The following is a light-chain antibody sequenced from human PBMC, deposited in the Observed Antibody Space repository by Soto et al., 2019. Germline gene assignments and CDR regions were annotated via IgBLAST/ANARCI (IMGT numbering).Light chain of an antibody. J-gene: IGKJ1*01. Sequence: DVVMTQSPLSLPVTLGQPASISCRSSQSLVYSDGNAYLSWFQQSPGQSPRRLIYRASNRDSGVRDRFSGSGSGTDFTLQINRVEAEDVGIYFCLQGTHWPPTFGRGTRVEIK. V-gene: IGKV2-30*01. CDR3: LQGTHWPPT. CDR1: QSLVYSDGNAY. CDR2: RAS.